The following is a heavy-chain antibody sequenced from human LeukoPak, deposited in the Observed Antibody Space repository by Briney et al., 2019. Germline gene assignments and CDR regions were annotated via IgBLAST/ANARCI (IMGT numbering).Heavy chain of an antibody. CDR3: ARDRRGESHY. CDR2: ISYDGSNK. D-gene: IGHD3-10*01. V-gene: IGHV3-30-3*01. CDR1: GITFSSYA. Sequence: GGSLRLSCAASGITFSSYAMHWVRQAPGKGLEWVAVISYDGSNKYYADSVKGRFTISRDNSKNTLYLQMNSLRAEDTAVYYCARDRRGESHYWGQGTLVTVSS. J-gene: IGHJ4*02.